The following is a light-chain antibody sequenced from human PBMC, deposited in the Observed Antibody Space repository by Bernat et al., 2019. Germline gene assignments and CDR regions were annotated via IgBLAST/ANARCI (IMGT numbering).Light chain of an antibody. CDR1: SSDVGGYNY. V-gene: IGLV2-14*03. Sequence: AARTQPASVSGSPGQLITISCTGTSSDVGGYNYVSWYQQHPGKAPKLMIYDVSDRPSGVSNRFSGSKSGNTASLTISGLQAEDEADYYCSSYTSSSTLVFGGGTKLTVL. CDR3: SSYTSSSTLV. CDR2: DVS. J-gene: IGLJ3*02.